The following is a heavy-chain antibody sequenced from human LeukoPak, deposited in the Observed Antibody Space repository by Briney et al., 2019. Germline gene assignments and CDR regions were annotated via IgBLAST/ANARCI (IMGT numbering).Heavy chain of an antibody. D-gene: IGHD3-10*01. CDR1: GFTFSSYA. V-gene: IGHV3-23*01. CDR2: ISGSGGST. J-gene: IGHJ6*02. CDR3: AKVRGRGSGSSARGYYYYGMDV. Sequence: PGGSLRLSCAASGFTFSSYAMSWVRQAPGKGLEWVSAISGSGGSTYYADSVKGRFTISRDNSKNTLYLQMNSLRAEDTAVYYCAKVRGRGSGSSARGYYYYGMDVWGQGTTVAVSS.